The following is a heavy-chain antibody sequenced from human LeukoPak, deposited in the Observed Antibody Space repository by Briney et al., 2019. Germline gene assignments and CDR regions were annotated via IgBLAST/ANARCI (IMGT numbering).Heavy chain of an antibody. D-gene: IGHD5-24*01. J-gene: IGHJ4*02. CDR2: INAGNGNT. V-gene: IGHV1-3*01. Sequence: VASVKVSCKASGYTFTSYAMHWVRQAPGQRLAWMGWINAGNGNTKYSQKFQGRVTITRDTSASTAYMELSSLRSEDTAVYYCARGRGMATILPYWYWGQGTLVTVSS. CDR1: GYTFTSYA. CDR3: ARGRGMATILPYWY.